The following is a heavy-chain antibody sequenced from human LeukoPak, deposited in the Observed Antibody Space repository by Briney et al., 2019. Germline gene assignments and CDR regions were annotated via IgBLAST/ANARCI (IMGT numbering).Heavy chain of an antibody. J-gene: IGHJ4*02. CDR1: GYTFTSYG. D-gene: IGHD3-22*01. CDR2: ISAYNGNT. V-gene: IGHV1-18*01. CDR3: ASGGMIHYYDSSGYYSPFDY. Sequence: ASVKVSCKASGYTFTSYGISWVRQAPGQGLEWMGWISAYNGNTNYAQKLQGRVTMTTDTSTSTAYMELSSLRCEDTAVYYCASGGMIHYYDSSGYYSPFDYWGQGTLVTVSS.